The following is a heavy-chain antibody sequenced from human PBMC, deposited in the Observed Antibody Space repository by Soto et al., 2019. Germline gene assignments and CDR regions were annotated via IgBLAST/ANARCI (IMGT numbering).Heavy chain of an antibody. CDR2: IIPILGIA. CDR1: GGTFSSYT. Sequence: SVKVSCKASGGTFSSYTISWVRQAPGQGLEWMGRIIPILGIANYAQKFQGRVTITADKSTSTAYMELSSLRSEDTAVYYCARELIGGYGDYLYYYYMDVWGKGTTVTVSS. V-gene: IGHV1-69*04. J-gene: IGHJ6*03. D-gene: IGHD4-17*01. CDR3: ARELIGGYGDYLYYYYMDV.